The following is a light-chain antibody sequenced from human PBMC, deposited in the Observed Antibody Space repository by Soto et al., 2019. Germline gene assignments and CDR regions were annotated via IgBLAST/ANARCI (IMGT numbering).Light chain of an antibody. CDR3: QQRST. J-gene: IGKJ4*01. V-gene: IGKV3-11*01. CDR1: QSVSSY. CDR2: DAS. Sequence: EIVLTQSPATLSLSPGERATLSCRASQSVSSYLAWYQQKPGQAPRLLIYDASNRATGIPARFSGSGSGTDFTLTISSLEPEDFAVYYCQQRSTFGGRTKVEIK.